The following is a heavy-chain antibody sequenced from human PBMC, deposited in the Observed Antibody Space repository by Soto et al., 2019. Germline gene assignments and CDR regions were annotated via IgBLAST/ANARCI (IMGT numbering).Heavy chain of an antibody. CDR3: TRVQGNH. CDR1: GYTFTSYD. CDR2: MNPFSGHA. J-gene: IGHJ4*02. V-gene: IGHV1-8*01. Sequence: QVQLVQSGAEVKKPGASVRVSCKASGYTFTSYDIYWVRQATGQGLEWMGWMNPFSGHAVYTQKFQDRVTMTRDTSINPAYMEMSALRSEDTAVYYWTRVQGNHWGQGSLVTVSA.